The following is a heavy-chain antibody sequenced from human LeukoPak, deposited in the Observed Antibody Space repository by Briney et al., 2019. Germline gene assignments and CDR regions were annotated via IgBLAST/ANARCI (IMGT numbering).Heavy chain of an antibody. J-gene: IGHJ6*02. V-gene: IGHV3-30*18. CDR3: AKDMVREAYYYYYGMDV. Sequence: PGGSLRLSCAASGFTFSSYGMHWVRQAPGKGLEWVAVISYDGSNKYYADSVKGRFTLSRDNSKNTLYLQMNSLRAEDTAVYYCAKDMVREAYYYYYGMDVWGQGTTVTVSS. CDR1: GFTFSSYG. D-gene: IGHD3-10*01. CDR2: ISYDGSNK.